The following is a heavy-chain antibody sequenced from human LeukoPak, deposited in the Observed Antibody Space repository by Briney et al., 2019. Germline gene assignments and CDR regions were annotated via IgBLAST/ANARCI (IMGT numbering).Heavy chain of an antibody. J-gene: IGHJ4*02. CDR1: GDSVSSNGAA. V-gene: IGHV6-1*01. CDR2: TYYRSKWYS. D-gene: IGHD6-19*01. CDR3: ARGVAGPNSLDY. Sequence: SQTLSLTCAISGDSVSSNGAAWNWIRQSPSRGLEWLGRTYYRSKWYSDFAVSVIRRITINPDTSKNQFSLQLNSVTPEDTAVYYCARGVAGPNSLDYWGQGTLVTVSS.